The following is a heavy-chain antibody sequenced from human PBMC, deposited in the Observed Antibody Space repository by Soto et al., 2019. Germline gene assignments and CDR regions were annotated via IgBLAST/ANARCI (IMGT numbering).Heavy chain of an antibody. J-gene: IGHJ3*02. CDR1: GFTFSSYS. CDR3: LGGGRGYTKDDDLAI. V-gene: IGHV3-21*01. CDR2: ISSTSSPI. Sequence: EFQLVESGGGLVRPGGSLRLSCADSGFTFSSYSMNWVRQAPGKGLEWVSSISSTSSPIFYAASVEGRFTISRDNAKRTLYLQMNSLRVEDTAVYYCLGGGRGYTKDDDLAIWGPWTMVTVSS. D-gene: IGHD2-2*02.